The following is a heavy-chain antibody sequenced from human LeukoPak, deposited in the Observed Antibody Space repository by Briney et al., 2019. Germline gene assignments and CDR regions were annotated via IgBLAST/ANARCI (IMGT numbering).Heavy chain of an antibody. D-gene: IGHD6-19*01. CDR2: IYTSGST. V-gene: IGHV4-61*02. CDR3: ARAPEYSSGRYRRDWFDP. J-gene: IGHJ5*02. CDR1: GGSISSGSYY. Sequence: TASETLSLTCTVSGGSISSGSYYWSWIRQPGGKGLEWIGRIYTSGSTNYNPSLKSRVTISVDTSKNQFSLKLSSVTAADTAVYYCARAPEYSSGRYRRDWFDPWGQGTLVTVSS.